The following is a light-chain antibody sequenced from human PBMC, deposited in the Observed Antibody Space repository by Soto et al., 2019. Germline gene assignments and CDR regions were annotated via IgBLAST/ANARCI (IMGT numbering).Light chain of an antibody. V-gene: IGKV1-39*01. J-gene: IGKJ1*01. CDR1: QRVSTNY. CDR3: QQSNSTPT. Sequence: QSTFSLTASVRVRINITWRAQRVSTNYLNWYQQKPGKAPKFLIYAASSLQSGVPSRFSGSGSGTDFTLTISSLQPEDFATYYCQQSNSTPTFGQGTKVDIK. CDR2: AAS.